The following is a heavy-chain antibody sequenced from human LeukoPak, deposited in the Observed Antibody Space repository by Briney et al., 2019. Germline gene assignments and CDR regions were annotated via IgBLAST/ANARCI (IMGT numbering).Heavy chain of an antibody. Sequence: GGSLSLSCAASGVTSNYMSWVRQAPGQGLEWVSVIYNDDGTYYADSVNRRITISRANSKSTPFLYLQMNSLRPDDTAVYYCAGGGELARSFHYWGQGTLVTVST. CDR2: IYNDDGT. CDR1: GVTSNY. CDR3: AGGGELARSFHY. J-gene: IGHJ4*02. D-gene: IGHD1-7*01. V-gene: IGHV3-66*02.